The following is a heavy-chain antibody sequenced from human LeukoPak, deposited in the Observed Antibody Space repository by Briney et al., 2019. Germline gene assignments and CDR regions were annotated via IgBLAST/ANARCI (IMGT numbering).Heavy chain of an antibody. CDR1: GFPFSSFA. CDR3: ARVPSGYSYGSAY. J-gene: IGHJ4*02. Sequence: GGSLRLSCAASGFPFSSFATSWVRQAPGKGLEWVSSVNGPGGATWYADSVKGRFTISRDNSKNTLYLQMNSLRAEDTAVYYCARVPSGYSYGSAYWGQGTLVTVSS. D-gene: IGHD5-18*01. V-gene: IGHV3-23*01. CDR2: VNGPGGAT.